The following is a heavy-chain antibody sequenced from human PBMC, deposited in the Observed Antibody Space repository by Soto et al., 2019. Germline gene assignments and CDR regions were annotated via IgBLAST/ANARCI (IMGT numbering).Heavy chain of an antibody. D-gene: IGHD5-18*01. CDR1: GGSISSYY. CDR2: IYYSGST. Sequence: QVQLQESGPGLVKPSETLSLTCTVSGGSISSYYWSWIRQPPGKGLEWIGYIYYSGSTNYNPSLKXRXTXSXXTSKNQFSLKLSSVTAADTAVYYCASRYGKNAFDIWGQGTMVTVSS. J-gene: IGHJ3*02. CDR3: ASRYGKNAFDI. V-gene: IGHV4-59*01.